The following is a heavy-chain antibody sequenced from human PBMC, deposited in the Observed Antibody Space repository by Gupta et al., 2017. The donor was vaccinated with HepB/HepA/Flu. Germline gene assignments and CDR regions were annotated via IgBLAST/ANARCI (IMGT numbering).Heavy chain of an antibody. CDR2: ISYDGSNK. J-gene: IGHJ3*02. D-gene: IGHD3-22*01. CDR1: GFTFSSSA. CDR3: ATMSLVVVGAFDI. V-gene: IGHV3-30*03. Sequence: QVQLVESGGGVVQPGRSLRLSCAASGFTFSSSATPWVRQAPGKGLEWVAVISYDGSNKYYADSVKGRFTISRDNSKNTLYLQMNSLRAEDTAVYYCATMSLVVVGAFDIWGQGTMVTVSS.